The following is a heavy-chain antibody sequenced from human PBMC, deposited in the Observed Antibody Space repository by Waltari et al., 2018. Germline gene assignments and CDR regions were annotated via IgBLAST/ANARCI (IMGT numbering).Heavy chain of an antibody. CDR3: AKAGGIYNYPLDP. CDR2: ISSDGSSK. CDR1: GYPCTNCR. Sequence: QVEESGGGVVQPGGSLRLSCVDSGYPCTNCRMHWVRQAPGKGLEWLAVISSDGSSKYYADSVKGRFTMSRDNSKNMVYLQMNSLRPEDTAVYYCAKAGGIYNYPLDPWGQGTLVTVSS. D-gene: IGHD1-26*01. V-gene: IGHV3-30*18. J-gene: IGHJ5*02.